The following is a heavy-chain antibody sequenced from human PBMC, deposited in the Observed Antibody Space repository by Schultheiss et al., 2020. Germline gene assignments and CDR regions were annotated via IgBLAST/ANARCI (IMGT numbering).Heavy chain of an antibody. J-gene: IGHJ5*02. D-gene: IGHD2-15*01. CDR3: AREGGARGSVVFSVVTLRSGGRASRNWFDP. CDR1: GGSFSGYY. Sequence: SATLSLTCAVYGGSFSGYYWNWIRQPPGKGLEWIGEINHSGSTTSNSTLKSRVTISVETSKNQFSLKLSSVTAADTAVYYCAREGGARGSVVFSVVTLRSGGRASRNWFDPWGQGTLVTGSS. CDR2: INHSGST. V-gene: IGHV4-34*01.